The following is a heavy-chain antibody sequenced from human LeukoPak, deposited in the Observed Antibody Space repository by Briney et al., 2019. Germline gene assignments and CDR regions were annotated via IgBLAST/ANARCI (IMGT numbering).Heavy chain of an antibody. V-gene: IGHV4-34*01. D-gene: IGHD3-22*01. Sequence: ETLSLTCXXXGGSFSGYYWSWIRQPPGKGLEWIGEINHSGSTNYNPSLKSRVTISVDTSKNQFSLKLSSVTAADTAVYYCARGLVHDSSGYWSQGALVTVSS. CDR2: INHSGST. CDR3: ARGLVHDSSGY. J-gene: IGHJ4*02. CDR1: GGSFSGYY.